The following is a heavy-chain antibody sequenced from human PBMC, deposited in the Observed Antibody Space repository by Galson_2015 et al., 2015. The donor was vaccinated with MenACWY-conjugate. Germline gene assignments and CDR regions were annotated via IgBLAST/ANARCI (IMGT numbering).Heavy chain of an antibody. CDR2: ISSSSTI. CDR3: AREEHRDFDY. Sequence: SLRLSCAASGFTFSSYSMNWVRQAPGKGLEWVSYISSSSTIYYADSVKGRFTIPRDNAKNSLYLQMNSLRAEDTAVYYCAREEHRDFDYWGQGTLVTVSS. J-gene: IGHJ4*02. D-gene: IGHD1-26*01. V-gene: IGHV3-48*04. CDR1: GFTFSSYS.